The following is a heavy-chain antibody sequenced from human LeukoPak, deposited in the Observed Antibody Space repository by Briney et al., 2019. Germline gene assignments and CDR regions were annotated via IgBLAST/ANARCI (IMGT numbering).Heavy chain of an antibody. D-gene: IGHD4-23*01. CDR1: GFTFSSYA. Sequence: GGSLRLSCAASGFTFSSYAMSWVRQAPGKGLEWVSAISGSGGSTYYADSVKGRFTISRDNSKNTLYLQMNSLRAEDTAVYYCARYDGGNSGVDYWGQGTLVTVSS. J-gene: IGHJ4*02. CDR2: ISGSGGST. CDR3: ARYDGGNSGVDY. V-gene: IGHV3-23*01.